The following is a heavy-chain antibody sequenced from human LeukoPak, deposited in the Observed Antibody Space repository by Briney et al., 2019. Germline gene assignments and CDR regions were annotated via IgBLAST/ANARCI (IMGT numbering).Heavy chain of an antibody. V-gene: IGHV3-11*01. CDR2: VSSSGSTI. CDR3: ARGYCSGGSCYYSEYFQH. CDR1: GFTFSDYY. Sequence: GGSLRLSCAASGFTFSDYYMSWIRQAPGKGLEWVSYVSSSGSTIYYADSVKGRFTISRDNAKNSLYLQMNSLRAEDTAVYYCARGYCSGGSCYYSEYFQHWGQGTLVTVSS. J-gene: IGHJ1*01. D-gene: IGHD2-15*01.